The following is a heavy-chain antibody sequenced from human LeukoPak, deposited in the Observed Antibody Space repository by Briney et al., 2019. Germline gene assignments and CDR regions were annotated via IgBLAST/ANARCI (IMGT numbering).Heavy chain of an antibody. CDR3: AREQTTTVTLLDY. D-gene: IGHD4-11*01. V-gene: IGHV3-20*04. J-gene: IGHJ4*02. CDR2: INSNGGST. CDR1: GFTFDDYG. Sequence: RPGGSLRLSCAASGFTFDDYGMSWVRQAPGKGPEWVSGINSNGGSTVYADSVKGRFTISRDNAKNSLYLQMNSLRAEDTALYYCAREQTTTVTLLDYWGQGTLVTVSS.